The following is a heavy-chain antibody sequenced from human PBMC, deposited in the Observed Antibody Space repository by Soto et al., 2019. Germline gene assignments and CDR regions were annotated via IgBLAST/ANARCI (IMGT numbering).Heavy chain of an antibody. D-gene: IGHD3-22*01. CDR1: GGSISSSSYY. J-gene: IGHJ6*02. CDR3: QRISSGYYKGYYYGMDV. V-gene: IGHV4-39*01. CDR2: IYYSGGT. Sequence: PSETLSLTCTVSGGSISSSSYYWGWIRQPPGKGLEWIGSIYYSGGTYYNPSLKSRVTISVDTSKNQFSLKLSSVTAADTAVYYCQRISSGYYKGYYYGMDVWGQGTTVTVS.